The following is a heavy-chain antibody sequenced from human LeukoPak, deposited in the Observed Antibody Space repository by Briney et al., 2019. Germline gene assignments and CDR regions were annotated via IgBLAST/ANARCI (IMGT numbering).Heavy chain of an antibody. CDR3: ARHIVVVPAGIVLFDP. Sequence: ETLSLTCTVSGGSISSYYGSWIRQPPGKGLEWIGYIYYSGSTNYNPSLKSRVTISVDTSKNQFSLKLSSVTAADTAVYYCARHIVVVPAGIVLFDPWGQGTLVTVSS. CDR1: GGSISSYY. V-gene: IGHV4-59*08. CDR2: IYYSGST. D-gene: IGHD2-2*01. J-gene: IGHJ5*02.